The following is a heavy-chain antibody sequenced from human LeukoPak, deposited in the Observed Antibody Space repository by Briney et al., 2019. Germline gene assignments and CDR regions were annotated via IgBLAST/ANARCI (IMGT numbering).Heavy chain of an antibody. CDR2: ITFSGGT. J-gene: IGHJ5*02. CDR3: ANDSVYATNWYDP. Sequence: PSETLSLTCAVSGGSLSSANWNWIRQAPGKGLEWIGYITFSGGTNYNPSLGSRVTISLDMSKNQFSLKLTSVTAADTAIYYCANDSVYATNWYDPWGQGTLVTVSS. V-gene: IGHV4-59*01. D-gene: IGHD2-8*01. CDR1: GGSLSSAN.